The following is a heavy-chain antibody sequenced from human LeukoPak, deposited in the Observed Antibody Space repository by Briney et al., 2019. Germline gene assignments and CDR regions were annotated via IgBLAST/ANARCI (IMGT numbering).Heavy chain of an antibody. D-gene: IGHD2/OR15-2a*01. Sequence: ASVTVSFTASGYTFISYAITWVRQAPGQGLEWMGWISPYNGNTDSAQKFQDRVTMTTDTSTSAAYMELRSLRSDDTAVYYCARDNTWYFDLWGRGTLVTVSS. CDR3: ARDNTWYFDL. J-gene: IGHJ2*01. CDR2: ISPYNGNT. V-gene: IGHV1-18*01. CDR1: GYTFISYA.